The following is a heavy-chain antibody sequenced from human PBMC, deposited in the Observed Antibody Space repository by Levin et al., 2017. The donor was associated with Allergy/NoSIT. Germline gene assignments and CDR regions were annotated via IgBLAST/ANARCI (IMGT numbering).Heavy chain of an antibody. D-gene: IGHD2-2*01. J-gene: IGHJ6*03. CDR3: ARVGGYCSSTSCADYYYYYMDV. V-gene: IGHV1-2*02. CDR2: INPNSGGT. Sequence: ASVKVSCKASGYTFTGYYMHWVRQAPGQGLEWMGWINPNSGGTNYAQKFQGRVTMTRDTSISTAYMELSRLRSDDTAVYYCARVGGYCSSTSCADYYYYYMDVWGKGTTVTVSS. CDR1: GYTFTGYY.